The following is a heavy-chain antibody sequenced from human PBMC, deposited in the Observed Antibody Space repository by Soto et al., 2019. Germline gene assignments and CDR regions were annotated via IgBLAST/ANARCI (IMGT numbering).Heavy chain of an antibody. CDR3: AHVAITFGGVSDIDAFDV. Sequence: QITLKESGPPLVKPTQTLTLTCTFSGFSLSSSRVGVGWIRQPPGEALEWLAVIYWDDDKRYSPSLNSRLTISKDTSKNQVVLRMTNMNPVDTATYYCAHVAITFGGVSDIDAFDVWGQGTMVTVSS. CDR2: IYWDDDK. J-gene: IGHJ3*01. D-gene: IGHD3-16*01. CDR1: GFSLSSSRVG. V-gene: IGHV2-5*02.